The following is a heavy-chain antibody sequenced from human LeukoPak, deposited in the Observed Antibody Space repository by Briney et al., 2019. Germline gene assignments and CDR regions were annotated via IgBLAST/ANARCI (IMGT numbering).Heavy chain of an antibody. CDR2: IYYSGST. CDR3: ARVSSSWYDNWFDP. D-gene: IGHD6-13*01. CDR1: GGSISSSSYY. Sequence: KSSETLSLTCTVSGGSISSSSYYWGWIRQPPGKGLEWIGSIYYSGSTYCNPSLKSRVTISVDTSKNQFSLKLSSVTAADTAVYYCARVSSSWYDNWFDPWGQGTLVTVSS. V-gene: IGHV4-39*07. J-gene: IGHJ5*02.